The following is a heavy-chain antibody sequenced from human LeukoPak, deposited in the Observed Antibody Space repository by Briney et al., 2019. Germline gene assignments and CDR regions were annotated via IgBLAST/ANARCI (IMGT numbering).Heavy chain of an antibody. J-gene: IGHJ4*02. CDR2: IYYSGST. Sequence: SETLSLTCTVSGGSFSSYYWSWIRQPPGKGLEWIGYIYYSGSTNHNPSLKSRVTLSVDTSKNQFYLKLTSVTAADTAVYYCAGALYDFWSGYRNYFDYWGQGTLVTVSS. CDR3: AGALYDFWSGYRNYFDY. D-gene: IGHD3-3*01. CDR1: GGSFSSYY. V-gene: IGHV4-59*08.